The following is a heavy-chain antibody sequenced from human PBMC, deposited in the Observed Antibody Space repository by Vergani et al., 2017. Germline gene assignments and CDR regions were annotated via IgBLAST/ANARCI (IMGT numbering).Heavy chain of an antibody. D-gene: IGHD3-3*01. CDR3: ARDWGDYDFWSGYYSRNWFDP. Sequence: QVQLQESGPGLVKPSETLSLTCTVSGYSISSGYYWGWIRQPPGKGLEWIGSIYHSGSTSYNPSLKSRVTISVHTSKNQFSLKLSSVTAADTAVYYCARDWGDYDFWSGYYSRNWFDPWGQGTLVTVSS. CDR1: GYSISSGYY. V-gene: IGHV4-38-2*02. J-gene: IGHJ5*02. CDR2: IYHSGST.